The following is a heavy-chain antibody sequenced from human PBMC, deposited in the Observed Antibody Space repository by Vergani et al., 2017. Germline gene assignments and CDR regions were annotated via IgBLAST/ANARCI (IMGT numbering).Heavy chain of an antibody. CDR1: GFTFSSYS. V-gene: IGHV3-48*01. D-gene: IGHD3-10*01. Sequence: EVQLVESGGGLVQPGGSLRLSCAASGFTFSSYSMNWVRQAPGKGLEWVSYISSSSSTIYYADSVKGRFTISRDNAKNSLYLQMNSLRAEDTAVYYCAIERRALLIYYYGSGSPYYGMDVWGQGTTVTVSS. CDR3: AIERRALLIYYYGSGSPYYGMDV. CDR2: ISSSSSTI. J-gene: IGHJ6*02.